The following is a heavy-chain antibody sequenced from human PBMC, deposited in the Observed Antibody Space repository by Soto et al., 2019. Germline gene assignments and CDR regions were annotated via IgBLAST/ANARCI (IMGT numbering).Heavy chain of an antibody. J-gene: IGHJ4*02. CDR1: GGSITAVNSC. CDR3: AGGRCGDNVDY. CDR2: IYNGGTT. D-gene: IGHD2-21*01. Sequence: SETLSLTCTVSGGSITAVNSCWSWIRQSPDKGLEWIGHIYNGGTTYNNPSLTSRVTISVDTSNNQFSLKLSSVSAADTAVYYCAGGRCGDNVDYWGRETLVTVAS. V-gene: IGHV4-30-4*01.